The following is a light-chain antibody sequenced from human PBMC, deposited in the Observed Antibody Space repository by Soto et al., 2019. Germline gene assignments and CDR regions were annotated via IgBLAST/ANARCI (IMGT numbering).Light chain of an antibody. V-gene: IGKV4-1*01. CDR1: QSVSLIPNNKNF. J-gene: IGKJ1*01. Sequence: DIVRTQSPEALAVSLSESATISCECGQSVSLIPNNKNFLAWYQHQPGQPPRLIINWASAREFGVPDRFSGSGSGTHLTLTISSLQVEDVATYYCQQFYRSPTFGQGTKVDIK. CDR2: WAS. CDR3: QQFYRSPT.